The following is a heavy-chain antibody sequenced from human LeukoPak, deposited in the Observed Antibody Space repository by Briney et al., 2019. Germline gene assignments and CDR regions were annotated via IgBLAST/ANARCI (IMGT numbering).Heavy chain of an antibody. CDR1: VDSVSSNSAA. V-gene: IGHV6-1*01. CDR3: ASSGISRSFDM. CDR2: TYYRYRWYN. D-gene: IGHD2-15*01. J-gene: IGHJ3*02. Sequence: LQTLSLTCAISVDSVSSNSAAWHWIRPSPSRGLEWLGKTYYRYRWYNDYALSVKSRISINPDTSKNQFSLHLNSVTPEDTAVYYCASSGISRSFDMWGQGTMVTVSS.